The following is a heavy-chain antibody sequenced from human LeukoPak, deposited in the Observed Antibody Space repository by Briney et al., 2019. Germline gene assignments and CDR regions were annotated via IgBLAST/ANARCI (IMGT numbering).Heavy chain of an antibody. V-gene: IGHV1-46*01. Sequence: ASVKVPCKASGYTFTSYYMHWVRQAPGEGLEWMGIIIPSGGSASYAQKFQGRVTMTRDTSTSTVYMELSRLTSDDTAVYYCSTEDKYCTTTTCADYWGQGTLVTVSS. CDR1: GYTFTSYY. CDR3: STEDKYCTTTTCADY. D-gene: IGHD2-2*01. J-gene: IGHJ4*02. CDR2: IIPSGGSA.